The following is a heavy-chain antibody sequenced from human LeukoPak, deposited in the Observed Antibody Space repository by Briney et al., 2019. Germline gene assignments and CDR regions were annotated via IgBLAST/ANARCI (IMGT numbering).Heavy chain of an antibody. CDR1: GGTFSSYA. J-gene: IGHJ4*02. CDR3: ARGGWLVFRYFDY. Sequence: GASVKVSCKASGGTFSSYAISWVRQAPGQGLEWMGGIIPIFGTANYAQKFQGRVAITADKSTSTAYMELSSLRSEDTAVYYCARGGWLVFRYFDYWGQGTLVTVSS. CDR2: IIPIFGTA. V-gene: IGHV1-69*06. D-gene: IGHD3-9*01.